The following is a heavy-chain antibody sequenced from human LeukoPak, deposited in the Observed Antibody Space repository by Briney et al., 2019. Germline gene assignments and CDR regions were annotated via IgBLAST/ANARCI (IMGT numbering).Heavy chain of an antibody. J-gene: IGHJ4*02. V-gene: IGHV4-34*01. CDR1: GFTFSNAW. Sequence: GSLRLSCAASGFTFSNAWMSWVRQAPGKGLEWIGEINHSGSTNYNPSLKSRVTISVDTSKNQFSLKLSSVTAADTAVYYCASRRKVYYYGSGSPIDYWGQGTLVTVSS. CDR3: ASRRKVYYYGSGSPIDY. CDR2: INHSGST. D-gene: IGHD3-10*01.